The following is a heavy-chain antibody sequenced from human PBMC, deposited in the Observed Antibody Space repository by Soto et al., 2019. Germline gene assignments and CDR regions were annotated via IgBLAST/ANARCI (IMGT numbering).Heavy chain of an antibody. CDR3: PSGNHTRLQLWYFDL. Sequence: SSVSVSCRPSGYSFTSYGISWVRQAPGQGRERMGGISAYNGSVKYAQKLQGRVTMTAHASTSPAYMELSRLRSEDTAVYYCPSGNHTRLQLWYFDLCGRGTLVTVSS. J-gene: IGHJ2*01. CDR2: ISAYNGSV. CDR1: GYSFTSYG. V-gene: IGHV1-18*01. D-gene: IGHD6-25*01.